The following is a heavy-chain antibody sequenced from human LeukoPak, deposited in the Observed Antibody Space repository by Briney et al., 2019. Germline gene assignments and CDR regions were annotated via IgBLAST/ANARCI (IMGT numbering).Heavy chain of an antibody. J-gene: IGHJ4*02. Sequence: GGSLRLSCAASGFTFSDYYMSWLRQAPGKGLEWVSYISSSGSTIYYADSVKGRFTISRDNAKNSLYLQMNSLRAEDTAVYYCASSLGLGDPFDYWGQGTLVTVSS. CDR2: ISSSGSTI. CDR1: GFTFSDYY. D-gene: IGHD3-10*01. V-gene: IGHV3-11*01. CDR3: ASSLGLGDPFDY.